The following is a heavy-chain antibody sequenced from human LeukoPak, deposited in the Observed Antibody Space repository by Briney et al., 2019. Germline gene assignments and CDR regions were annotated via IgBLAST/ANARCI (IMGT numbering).Heavy chain of an antibody. V-gene: IGHV1-69*05. J-gene: IGHJ5*02. CDR3: ARWPCGGACSTGP. D-gene: IGHD2-21*02. CDR2: IIPIFGTA. Sequence: SVKVSCKASGGTFSSYAISWVRQAPGQGLEWMGGIIPIFGTANYAQKFQGRVTITTDESTSTAYMGLSSLRSEDTAVYYCARWPCGGACSTGPWGQGTLVTVSS. CDR1: GGTFSSYA.